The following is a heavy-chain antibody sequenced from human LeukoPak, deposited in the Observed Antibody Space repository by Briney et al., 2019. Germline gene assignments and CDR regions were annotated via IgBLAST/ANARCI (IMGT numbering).Heavy chain of an antibody. CDR3: ARDLGAGHCSGGSCFYYYYMDV. D-gene: IGHD2-15*01. CDR1: GGSFSGYY. J-gene: IGHJ6*03. V-gene: IGHV4-34*01. CDR2: INHSGST. Sequence: ASETLSLTCAVYGGSFSGYYWSWIRQPPGKGLEWIGEINHSGSTNYNPSLKSRVTISVDTSKNQFSLKLSSVTAADTAVYYCARDLGAGHCSGGSCFYYYYMDVWGKGTTVTVSS.